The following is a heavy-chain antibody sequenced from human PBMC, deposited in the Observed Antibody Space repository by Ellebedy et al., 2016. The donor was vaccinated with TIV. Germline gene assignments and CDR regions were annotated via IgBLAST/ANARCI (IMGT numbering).Heavy chain of an antibody. Sequence: GESLKISCAASGFSFSSYAMNWVRQAPGKGLEWVSGISGSGGSTYYADSVKGRFTISRDNSKNTLYLQMNSLRAEDTAVYYCAKDNGYSGYDSRYFDYWGQGTLVTVSS. CDR2: ISGSGGST. J-gene: IGHJ4*02. CDR3: AKDNGYSGYDSRYFDY. D-gene: IGHD5-12*01. V-gene: IGHV3-23*01. CDR1: GFSFSSYA.